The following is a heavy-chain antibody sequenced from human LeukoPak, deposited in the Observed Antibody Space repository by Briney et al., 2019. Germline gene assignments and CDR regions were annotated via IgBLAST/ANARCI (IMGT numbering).Heavy chain of an antibody. CDR1: GYTLTELS. CDR3: ATSPGYDSSGYFPDPFDY. V-gene: IGHV1-24*01. Sequence: ASVKVSCKVSGYTLTELSMHWVRQAPGKGLEWMGGFDPEDGETIYAQKFQGRVTMTEDTSTGTAYMELSSLRSEDTAVYYCATSPGYDSSGYFPDPFDYWGQGTLVTVSS. CDR2: FDPEDGET. D-gene: IGHD3-22*01. J-gene: IGHJ4*02.